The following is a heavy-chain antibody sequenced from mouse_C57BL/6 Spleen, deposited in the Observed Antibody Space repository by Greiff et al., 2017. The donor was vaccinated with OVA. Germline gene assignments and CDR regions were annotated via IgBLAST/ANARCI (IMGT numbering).Heavy chain of an antibody. CDR2: IDPETGGT. J-gene: IGHJ2*01. V-gene: IGHV1-15*01. CDR3: TRPLYGSSPDY. Sequence: QVQLKESGAELVRPGASVTLSCKASGYTFTDYEMHWVKQTPVHGLEWIGAIDPETGGTAYNQKFKGKAILTADKSSSTAYMELRSLTSEDSAVYYCTRPLYGSSPDYWGQGTTLTVSS. CDR1: GYTFTDYE. D-gene: IGHD1-1*01.